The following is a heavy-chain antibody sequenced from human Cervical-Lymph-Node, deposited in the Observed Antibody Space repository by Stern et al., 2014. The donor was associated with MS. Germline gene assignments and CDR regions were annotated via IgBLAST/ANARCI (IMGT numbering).Heavy chain of an antibody. D-gene: IGHD1-26*01. CDR2: ISYDGRDK. CDR1: GFVFRRYA. V-gene: IGHV3-30*04. J-gene: IGHJ4*02. Sequence: VQLVESGGGVVQPGRSLRLSCAASGFVFRRYALHWVRQAPGKGLEWVALISYDGRDKYYTDSVKCRFTVSRDNSNNTVDLEMNSLRLEDTAVYYCAKGGSGSYLDGGQGSLVTVSS. CDR3: AKGGSGSYLD.